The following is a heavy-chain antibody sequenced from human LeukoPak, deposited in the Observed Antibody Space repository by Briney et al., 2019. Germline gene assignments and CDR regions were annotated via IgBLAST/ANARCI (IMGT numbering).Heavy chain of an antibody. D-gene: IGHD6-19*01. Sequence: SETLSLTCAVYGGSFSGYYWSWIRQPPGKGLEWIGEINHSGSTNYNPSLKSRVTISVDTSKNQFSLKLSSVTAADTAVYYCARGGISGWYSSFGYWGQGTLVTVSS. V-gene: IGHV4-34*01. CDR3: ARGGISGWYSSFGY. J-gene: IGHJ4*02. CDR2: INHSGST. CDR1: GGSFSGYY.